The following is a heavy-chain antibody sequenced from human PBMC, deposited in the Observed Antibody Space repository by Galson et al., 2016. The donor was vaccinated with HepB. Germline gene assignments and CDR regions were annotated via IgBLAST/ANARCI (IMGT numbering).Heavy chain of an antibody. Sequence: SLRLSCAASGFTVSTNHVSWVRQAPGKGLEWASLLYGGTSTYYADSVKGRFTISSDTSKNTLFLQMNSLRAEDTAVYYCAGSSTSCYVGCAFDIWGQGTLVSVSS. CDR1: GFTVSTNH. J-gene: IGHJ3*02. D-gene: IGHD2-2*01. V-gene: IGHV3-53*01. CDR2: LYGGTST. CDR3: AGSSTSCYVGCAFDI.